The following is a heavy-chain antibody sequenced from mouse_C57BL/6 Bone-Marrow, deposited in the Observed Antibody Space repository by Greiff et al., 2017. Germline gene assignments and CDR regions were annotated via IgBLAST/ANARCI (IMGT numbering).Heavy chain of an antibody. J-gene: IGHJ1*03. Sequence: VKVVESGPGLVAPSQSLSITCTVSGFSLTSYGVDWVRQPPGKGLEWLGVIWGGGSTNYNSALMSRLSISKDNSKSQVFLKMNSLQTDDTAMYYCAKRRDGNYGLWYFDVWGTGTTVTVSS. V-gene: IGHV2-9*01. CDR3: AKRRDGNYGLWYFDV. CDR2: IWGGGST. CDR1: GFSLTSYG. D-gene: IGHD2-1*01.